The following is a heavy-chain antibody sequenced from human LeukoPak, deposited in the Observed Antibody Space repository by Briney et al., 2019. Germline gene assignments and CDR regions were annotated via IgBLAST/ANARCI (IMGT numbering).Heavy chain of an antibody. Sequence: KPSETLSLTCTVSGGSVSNADYYWSWIRHPPGKTLEWIGYIYHTGSNNYKYFLKSRVTISLDTSKNRFSLRLTSMTAADTALYYCAGERVPEQGLQNDGFDIWGQGTLVTVSS. J-gene: IGHJ3*02. CDR3: AGERVPEQGLQNDGFDI. D-gene: IGHD2-15*01. CDR1: GGSVSNADYY. CDR2: IYHTGSN. V-gene: IGHV4-61*08.